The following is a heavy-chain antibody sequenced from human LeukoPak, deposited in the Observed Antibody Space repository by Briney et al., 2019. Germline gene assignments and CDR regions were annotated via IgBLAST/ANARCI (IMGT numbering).Heavy chain of an antibody. Sequence: SETLSRTCTVSGGSISSYYWSWIRQPPGKGLEWIGYIYYSGSTNYNPSLKSRVTISVDTSKNQFSLKLSSVTAADTAVYYCARQLGNDSSSWYFAYYYYGMDVWGQGTTVTVSS. J-gene: IGHJ6*02. CDR3: ARQLGNDSSSWYFAYYYYGMDV. V-gene: IGHV4-59*08. CDR1: GGSISSYY. D-gene: IGHD6-13*01. CDR2: IYYSGST.